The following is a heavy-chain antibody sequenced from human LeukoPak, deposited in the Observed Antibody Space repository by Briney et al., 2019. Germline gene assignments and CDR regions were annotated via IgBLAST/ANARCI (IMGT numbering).Heavy chain of an antibody. J-gene: IGHJ6*02. CDR3: ARDHLDYYQGLHV. Sequence: ASVKVSCKAYGYTFTGYYIHWVRQAPGQGLEWMGCINPNTGGINCAQKFQDRVTMTRDTSISAAFMELSRLRSDDTAVYYCARDHLDYYQGLHVWGQGTKVTVSS. CDR2: INPNTGGI. CDR1: GYTFTGYY. D-gene: IGHD3-10*01. V-gene: IGHV1-2*02.